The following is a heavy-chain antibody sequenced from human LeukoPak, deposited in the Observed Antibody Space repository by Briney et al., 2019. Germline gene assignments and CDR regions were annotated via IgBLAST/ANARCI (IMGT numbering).Heavy chain of an antibody. D-gene: IGHD6-13*01. V-gene: IGHV5-51*01. CDR2: IYPGNSDT. CDR3: AKGSGYSIDY. J-gene: IGHJ4*02. Sequence: GASLKFSCRGSENTSTSYWFAWWSQMPGKGLEWMGIIYPGNSDTRYSPSFRGQVTISVDKSISTAYVQRSGLRASDTAMYYCAKGSGYSIDYWGLGTLVTVSS. CDR1: ENTSTSYW.